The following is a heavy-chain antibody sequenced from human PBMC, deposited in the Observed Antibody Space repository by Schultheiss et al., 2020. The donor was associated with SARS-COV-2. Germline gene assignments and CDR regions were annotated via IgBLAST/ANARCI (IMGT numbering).Heavy chain of an antibody. J-gene: IGHJ3*02. CDR1: GGSISSGGYS. D-gene: IGHD2-2*01. CDR2: IYHSGST. V-gene: IGHV4-30-2*01. Sequence: SETLSLTCAVSGGSISSGGYSWSWIRQPPGKGLEWIGYIYHSGSTYYNPSLKSRVTISVDRSKNQFSLKLSSVTAADTAVYYCARVPASVVPGASDAFDIWGQGTMVTVSS. CDR3: ARVPASVVPGASDAFDI.